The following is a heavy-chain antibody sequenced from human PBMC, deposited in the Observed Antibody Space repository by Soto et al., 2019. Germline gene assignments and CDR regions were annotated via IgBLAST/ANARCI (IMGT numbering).Heavy chain of an antibody. CDR2: VGGGGKFT. CDR3: AKHLLGNGAEDSED. Sequence: VQLLESGGGLAQPGGSLRLSCAATGFTFPSYALRWVRPAPGKGLEWVSGVGGGGKFTHYADSVKGRFTLTRDNSNHTLFLQMVSLRADDTAVYYCAKHLLGNGAEDSEDGGQGTLVTASS. V-gene: IGHV3-23*01. CDR1: GFTFPSYA. D-gene: IGHD3-16*01. J-gene: IGHJ1*01.